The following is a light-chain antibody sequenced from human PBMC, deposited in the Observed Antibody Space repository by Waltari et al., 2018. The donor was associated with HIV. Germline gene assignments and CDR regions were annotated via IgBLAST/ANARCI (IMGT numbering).Light chain of an antibody. Sequence: EIVLTQSPATLSLSLGARATLSCRASQSVSSFLAWFQQKPGQAPRLLISDASTRATGIPARFSGSGSGTDSTLTISSLEPEDFAVYYCQQRSDWPRLTFGGGTKVEIK. CDR2: DAS. J-gene: IGKJ4*01. CDR3: QQRSDWPRLT. V-gene: IGKV3-11*01. CDR1: QSVSSF.